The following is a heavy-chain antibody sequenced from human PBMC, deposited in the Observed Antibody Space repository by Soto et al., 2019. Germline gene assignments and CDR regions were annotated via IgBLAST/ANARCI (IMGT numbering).Heavy chain of an antibody. V-gene: IGHV1-18*04. Sequence: GASVKVSCKASGYTFTSYGISWVRQAPGQGLEWMGWISAYNGNTNYAQKLQGRVTMTTGTSTSTAYMELRSLRSDDTAVYYCARGGVQLDYYYGMDVWGQGTTVTVSS. D-gene: IGHD5-18*01. CDR3: ARGGVQLDYYYGMDV. CDR1: GYTFTSYG. CDR2: ISAYNGNT. J-gene: IGHJ6*02.